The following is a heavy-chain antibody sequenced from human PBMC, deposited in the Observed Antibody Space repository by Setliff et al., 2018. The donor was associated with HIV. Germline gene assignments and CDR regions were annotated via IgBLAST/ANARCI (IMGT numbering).Heavy chain of an antibody. D-gene: IGHD3-9*01. CDR2: INWNGAIT. CDR1: GFTFDDFG. V-gene: IGHV3-20*04. J-gene: IGHJ4*02. Sequence: GGSLRLSCAASGFTFDDFGMTWVRQRPGKGLEWVSGINWNGAITDYADSVKGRFTISRDNAKNSLHLQMNSLRAEDAAFYYCAREAYDVLTPHAHIEYWGQGFLVTVSS. CDR3: AREAYDVLTPHAHIEY.